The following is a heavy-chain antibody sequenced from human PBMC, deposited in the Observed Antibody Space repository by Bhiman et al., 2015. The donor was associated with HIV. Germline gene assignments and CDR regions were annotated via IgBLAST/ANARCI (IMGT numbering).Heavy chain of an antibody. CDR1: GFTFSNYA. CDR2: MSYDGTNT. CDR3: AREALVVVATGAFDI. V-gene: IGHV3-30-3*01. Sequence: QVQLVESGGGVVQPGRSLRLSCAASGFTFSNYAMLWVRQAPGKGLEWVAIMSYDGTNTYYADSVKGRFTISRDNSKNTLYLQMNSLRPEDTAVFYCAREALVVVATGAFDIWGQGTMVTVSS. D-gene: IGHD2-15*01. J-gene: IGHJ3*02.